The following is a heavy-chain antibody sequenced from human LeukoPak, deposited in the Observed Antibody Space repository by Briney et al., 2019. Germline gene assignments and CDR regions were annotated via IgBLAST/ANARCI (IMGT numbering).Heavy chain of an antibody. Sequence: GGSLRLSCAASGLTFSSYGMDWVRQAPGKGLECVALIRYDGSNKYYADSVRGRFTISRDNSKNTLYLQMTSLRAEDTDVYYCAKDQKWLVNVIDYWGQGTLVTVSS. J-gene: IGHJ4*02. CDR2: IRYDGSNK. V-gene: IGHV3-30*02. D-gene: IGHD6-19*01. CDR3: AKDQKWLVNVIDY. CDR1: GLTFSSYG.